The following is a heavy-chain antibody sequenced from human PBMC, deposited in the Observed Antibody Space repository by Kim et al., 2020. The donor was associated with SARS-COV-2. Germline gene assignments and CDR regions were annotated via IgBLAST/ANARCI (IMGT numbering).Heavy chain of an antibody. Sequence: GGSLRLSCAASGFIFSNYAMSWVRQAPGKGLEWVSGFSISGRNTYYADSVKGRFTISRDNSKNTLYLQMNSLRAEDTAIYYCAKYARSMDVWGQGTTVTVSS. CDR2: FSISGRNT. V-gene: IGHV3-23*01. CDR3: AKYARSMDV. J-gene: IGHJ6*02. CDR1: GFIFSNYA.